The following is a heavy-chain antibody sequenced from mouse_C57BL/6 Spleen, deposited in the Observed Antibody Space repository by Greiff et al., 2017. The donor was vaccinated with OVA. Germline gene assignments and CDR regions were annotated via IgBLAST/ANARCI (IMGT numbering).Heavy chain of an antibody. V-gene: IGHV3-8*01. Sequence: EVKLVESGPGLAKPSQTLSLTCSVTGYSITSDYWNWIRKFPGNKLEYMGYISYSGSTYYNPSLKSRISITRDTSKNQYYLQLNSVTTEDTATYYCARSYDYDDGYWYFDVWGTGTTVTVSS. J-gene: IGHJ1*03. D-gene: IGHD2-4*01. CDR1: GYSITSDY. CDR3: ARSYDYDDGYWYFDV. CDR2: ISYSGST.